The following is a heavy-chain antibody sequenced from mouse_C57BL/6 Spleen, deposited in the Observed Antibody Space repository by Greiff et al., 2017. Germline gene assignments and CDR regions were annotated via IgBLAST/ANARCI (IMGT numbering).Heavy chain of an antibody. Sequence: EVQGVESGGGLVQPGGSLKLSCAASGFTFSDYYMYWVRQTPEKRLEWVAYISNGGGSTYYPDTVKGRFTISSDNAKNTLYLQMSRLKSEDTAMYYCARNIYYDYDGDLSFAYWGQGTLVTVSA. CDR2: ISNGGGST. J-gene: IGHJ3*01. V-gene: IGHV5-12*01. D-gene: IGHD2-4*01. CDR3: ARNIYYDYDGDLSFAY. CDR1: GFTFSDYY.